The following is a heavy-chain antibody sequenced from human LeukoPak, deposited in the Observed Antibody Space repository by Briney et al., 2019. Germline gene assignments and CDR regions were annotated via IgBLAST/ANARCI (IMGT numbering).Heavy chain of an antibody. CDR3: ARGPWWHYFDY. D-gene: IGHD2-15*01. CDR1: GGTFSSYA. J-gene: IGHJ4*02. V-gene: IGHV1-8*03. Sequence: ASVKVSCKASGGTFSSYAISWVRQATGQGLEWMGWMNPNSGNTGYAQKFQGRVTITRNTSISTAYMELSSLRSEDTAVYYCARGPWWHYFDYWGQGTLVTVSS. CDR2: MNPNSGNT.